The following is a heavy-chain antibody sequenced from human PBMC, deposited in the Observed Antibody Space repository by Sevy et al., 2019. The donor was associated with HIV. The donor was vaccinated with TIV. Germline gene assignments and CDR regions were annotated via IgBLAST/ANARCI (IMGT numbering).Heavy chain of an antibody. V-gene: IGHV4-59*01. CDR1: GGSISSYY. CDR3: ARGYRVVPAAIGGAFDI. D-gene: IGHD2-2*01. J-gene: IGHJ3*02. CDR2: IYYSGST. Sequence: SETLPLTCTVSGGSISSYYWSWIRQPPGKGLEWIGYIYYSGSTNYNPSLKSRVTISVDTSKNQFSLKLSSVTAADTAVYYCARGYRVVPAAIGGAFDIWGQGTMVTVSS.